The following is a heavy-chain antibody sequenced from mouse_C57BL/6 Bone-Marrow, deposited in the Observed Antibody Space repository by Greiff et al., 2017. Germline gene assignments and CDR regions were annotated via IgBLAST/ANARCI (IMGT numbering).Heavy chain of an antibody. J-gene: IGHJ2*01. V-gene: IGHV5-4*01. Sequence: EVMLVESGGGLVKPGGSLKLSCAASGFTFSSYAMSWVRQTPEKRLEWVATISDGCSYTYYPDNVKGRFTISRDNAKNNLYLQMSHLKSEDTAMYYCARDPITSPYWGQGTTLTVSS. CDR3: ARDPITSPY. CDR1: GFTFSSYA. D-gene: IGHD1-1*01. CDR2: ISDGCSYT.